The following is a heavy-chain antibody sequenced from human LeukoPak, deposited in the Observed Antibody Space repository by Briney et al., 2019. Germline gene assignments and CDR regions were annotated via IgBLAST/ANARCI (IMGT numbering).Heavy chain of an antibody. CDR2: IYYSGST. CDR1: GGSISSYY. D-gene: IGHD2-8*01. Sequence: SETLSLTCTVSGGSISSYYWSWLRQPPGKGLEWIGYIYYSGSTNYNPSLRSRVTISVDTSKNQFALKLSSVTAADTAVYYCARAFRMYALHNWFDPWGQGTLVTVSS. J-gene: IGHJ5*02. CDR3: ARAFRMYALHNWFDP. V-gene: IGHV4-59*01.